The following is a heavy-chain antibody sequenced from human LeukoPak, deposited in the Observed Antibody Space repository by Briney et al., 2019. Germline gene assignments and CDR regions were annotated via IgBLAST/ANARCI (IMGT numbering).Heavy chain of an antibody. CDR3: SRGLDSRKLGY. CDR1: GASFNSDDQY. V-gene: IGHV4-31*03. Sequence: SETLSLTCTVSGASFNSDDQYWNWIRQSPGKGLEWIGSIHPSGMLYNNPSLESRVTMSRDTSKDRFSLNLNSVTAADTAVYFCSRGLDSRKLGYWGQGILVTVSS. CDR2: IHPSGML. J-gene: IGHJ4*02. D-gene: IGHD3-22*01.